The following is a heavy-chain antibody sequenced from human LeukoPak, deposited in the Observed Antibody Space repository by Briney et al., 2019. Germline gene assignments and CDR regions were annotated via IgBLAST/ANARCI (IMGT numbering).Heavy chain of an antibody. CDR1: GYTFTSYA. D-gene: IGHD3-22*01. CDR2: INTNTGNP. CDR3: ARVRPADSSGYAGGFDY. Sequence: ASVKVSCKASGYTFTSYAMNWVRQAPGQGLEWMGWINTNTGNPTYAQGFTGRFVFSLDTSVSTAYLQISSLKAEDTAVYYCARVRPADSSGYAGGFDYWGQGTLVTVSS. J-gene: IGHJ4*02. V-gene: IGHV7-4-1*02.